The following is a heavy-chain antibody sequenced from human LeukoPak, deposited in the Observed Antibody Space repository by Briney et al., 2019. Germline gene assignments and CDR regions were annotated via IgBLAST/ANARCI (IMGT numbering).Heavy chain of an antibody. CDR2: INHSGST. D-gene: IGHD3-22*01. V-gene: IGHV4-34*01. CDR3: AFDTYYYDSSGSDY. J-gene: IGHJ4*02. Sequence: SETLSLTCAVYGGSFSGYYWSWIRQPPGKGLEWIGEINHSGSTNYNPSLKSRVTISVDTSKNQFSLRLSSVTAADTAVYYCAFDTYYYDSSGSDYWGQGTLVTVSS. CDR1: GGSFSGYY.